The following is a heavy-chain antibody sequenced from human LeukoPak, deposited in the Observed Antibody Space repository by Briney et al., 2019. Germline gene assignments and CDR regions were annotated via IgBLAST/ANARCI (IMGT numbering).Heavy chain of an antibody. V-gene: IGHV3-23*01. Sequence: GGSLRLSCAASGFTFSSYAMIWVRQAPGKGLEWVSRLSGSVDSTYYADSVKGRFTISRDNSKNTLYLQMNSLRAEDTAIYFCARAIFGLINVYYMDVWGKGTTVTVSS. CDR1: GFTFSSYA. D-gene: IGHD3/OR15-3a*01. CDR3: ARAIFGLINVYYMDV. J-gene: IGHJ6*03. CDR2: LSGSVDST.